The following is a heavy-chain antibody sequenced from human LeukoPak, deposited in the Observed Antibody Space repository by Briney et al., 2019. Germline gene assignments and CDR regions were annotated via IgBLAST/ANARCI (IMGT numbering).Heavy chain of an antibody. Sequence: ASVKVSCKVSGYTLTELSMHWVRQAPGKGLEWMGIINPSGGSTSYAQKFQGRVTMTRDTSTSTVYMELSSLRSEDTAVYYCARGRDGYSSGWSLFDYWGQGTLVTVSS. V-gene: IGHV1-46*01. J-gene: IGHJ4*02. D-gene: IGHD6-19*01. CDR3: ARGRDGYSSGWSLFDY. CDR1: GYTLTELS. CDR2: INPSGGST.